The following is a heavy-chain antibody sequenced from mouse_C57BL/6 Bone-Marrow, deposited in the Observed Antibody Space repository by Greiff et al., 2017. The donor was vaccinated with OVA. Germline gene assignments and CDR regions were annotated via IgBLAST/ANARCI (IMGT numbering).Heavy chain of an antibody. D-gene: IGHD1-1*01. V-gene: IGHV1-55*01. J-gene: IGHJ3*01. CDR3: ARGLLRFPWFAY. Sequence: VQLQQSGAELVKPGASVKMSCKASGYTFTSYWITWVKQRPGPGLEWIGDIYPGSGSTNYNEKFKSKATLTVDTSSSTAYMQLSSLTSEDSAVYYCARGLLRFPWFAYWGQGTLVTVSA. CDR1: GYTFTSYW. CDR2: IYPGSGST.